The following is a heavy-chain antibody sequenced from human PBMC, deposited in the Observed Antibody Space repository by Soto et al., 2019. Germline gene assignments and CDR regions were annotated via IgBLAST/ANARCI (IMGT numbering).Heavy chain of an antibody. J-gene: IGHJ5*02. V-gene: IGHV4-31*03. D-gene: IGHD2-21*02. CDR1: GGSISSGDYY. Sequence: QVQLQESGPGLVKPSQTLSLTCTVSGGSISSGDYYWSWVRQHPGKGLEWIGYRSYSGSTYYNPSLTSRVPIVVDTSRNQFSLRLRSVTAADTAVYYCAREGGLAYCGGDCLYTWFDPWGQGTLVTVSS. CDR2: RSYSGST. CDR3: AREGGLAYCGGDCLYTWFDP.